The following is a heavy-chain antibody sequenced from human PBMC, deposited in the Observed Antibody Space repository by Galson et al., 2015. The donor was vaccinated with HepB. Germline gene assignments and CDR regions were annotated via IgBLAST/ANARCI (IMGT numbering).Heavy chain of an antibody. Sequence: SLRLSCAASGFTFSSYGMHWVRQAPGKGLEWVAVISYDGSNKYYADSVKGRFTISRDNSKNTLYLQMNSLRAEDTAVYYCAKDGAYCSGGSCYSDWFDPWGQGTLVTVSS. J-gene: IGHJ5*02. D-gene: IGHD2-15*01. CDR3: AKDGAYCSGGSCYSDWFDP. CDR1: GFTFSSYG. V-gene: IGHV3-30*18. CDR2: ISYDGSNK.